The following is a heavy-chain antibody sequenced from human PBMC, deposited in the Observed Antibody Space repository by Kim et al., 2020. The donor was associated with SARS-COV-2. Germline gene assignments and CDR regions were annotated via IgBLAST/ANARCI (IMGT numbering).Heavy chain of an antibody. Sequence: GGSLRLSCATSGFSFSSSWMSWVRQAPGRGLEWVANINQDGSEKYYVDSVKGRFTISRDNAKNSLYLQMHTLRAEDTAVYYCARGLYSSGWYPGFFDHWGQGTLVTVSS. CDR1: GFSFSSSW. D-gene: IGHD6-19*01. J-gene: IGHJ4*02. V-gene: IGHV3-7*01. CDR3: ARGLYSSGWYPGFFDH. CDR2: INQDGSEK.